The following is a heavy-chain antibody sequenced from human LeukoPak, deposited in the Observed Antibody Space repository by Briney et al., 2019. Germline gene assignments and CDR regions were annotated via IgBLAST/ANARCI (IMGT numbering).Heavy chain of an antibody. CDR1: GFTVSSNY. V-gene: IGHV3-66*01. Sequence: GGSLRLSCAASGFTVSSNYMSWVRQAPGKGLEWVSVIYSGGSTYYADSVKGRFTISRDNSKNTLYLQMNSLRAEDTAVYYCARVSSSWYESMDFDYWGQGTLVTVSS. J-gene: IGHJ4*02. CDR3: ARVSSSWYESMDFDY. CDR2: IYSGGST. D-gene: IGHD6-13*01.